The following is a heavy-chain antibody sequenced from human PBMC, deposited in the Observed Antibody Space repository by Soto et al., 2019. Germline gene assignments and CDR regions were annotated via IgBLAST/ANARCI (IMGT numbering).Heavy chain of an antibody. Sequence: QLQLQKSGPGLVKPSETLSLSCTVSGGSISSSHYYWGWIRQPPGKGLEWIGTIYYSGSTYYNPSLKSRISISVDTSKNQFSLKLSSVTAADTAVYYCARQASGYTSGWYRRQFDYWGQGSLVTVSS. CDR3: ARQASGYTSGWYRRQFDY. D-gene: IGHD6-19*01. J-gene: IGHJ4*02. CDR1: GGSISSSHYY. CDR2: IYYSGST. V-gene: IGHV4-39*01.